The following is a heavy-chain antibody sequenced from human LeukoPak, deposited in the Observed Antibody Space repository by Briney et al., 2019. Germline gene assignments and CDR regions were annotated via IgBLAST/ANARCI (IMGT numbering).Heavy chain of an antibody. CDR1: GGSFSGYY. J-gene: IGHJ4*02. V-gene: IGHV4-34*01. D-gene: IGHD3-3*01. CDR2: INHSGST. CDR3: ASSTIFGVVIITPFDY. Sequence: SETLSLTCAVYGGSFSGYYWSWIRQPPGKGLEWIGGINHSGSTNYNPSLKSRVTISVDTSKNQFSLKLSSVTAADTAVYYCASSTIFGVVIITPFDYWGQGTLVTVSS.